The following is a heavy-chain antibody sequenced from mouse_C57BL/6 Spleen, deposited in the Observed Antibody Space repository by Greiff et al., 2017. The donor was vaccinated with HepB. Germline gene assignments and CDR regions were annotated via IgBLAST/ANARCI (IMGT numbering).Heavy chain of an antibody. CDR3: ARLGYYGSSYGYFDY. J-gene: IGHJ2*01. CDR1: GYAFSSSW. V-gene: IGHV1-82*01. Sequence: VKLQESGPELVKPGASVKISCKASGYAFSSSWMNWVKQRPGKGLEWIGRIYPGDGDTNYNGKFKGKATLTADKSSSTAYMQLSSLTSEDSAVYFCARLGYYGSSYGYFDYWGQGTTLTVSS. D-gene: IGHD1-1*01. CDR2: IYPGDGDT.